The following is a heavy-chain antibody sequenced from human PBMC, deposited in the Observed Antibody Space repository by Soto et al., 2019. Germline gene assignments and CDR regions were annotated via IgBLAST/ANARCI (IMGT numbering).Heavy chain of an antibody. D-gene: IGHD4-17*01. CDR3: ARDGPDYGGPYYFDY. CDR2: ISAYNGNT. J-gene: IGHJ4*02. Sequence: GASVKVSCKASGYTFTSYGISWVRQAPGQGLEWMGWISAYNGNTNYAQKLQGRVTMTTDTSTSTAYMELRSLRSDDTAVYYCARDGPDYGGPYYFDYWGQGTLVTVSS. V-gene: IGHV1-18*01. CDR1: GYTFTSYG.